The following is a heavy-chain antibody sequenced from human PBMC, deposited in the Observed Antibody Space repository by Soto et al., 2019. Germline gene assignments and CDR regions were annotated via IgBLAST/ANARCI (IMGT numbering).Heavy chain of an antibody. CDR1: GFTFDDYA. CDR2: ISWNSGSI. V-gene: IGHV3-9*01. Sequence: VQLVESGGGLVQPGRSLRLSCAASGFTFDDYAMHWVRQAPGKGLEWVSGISWNSGSIGYADSVKGRFTISRDNAKNSLYLQMNSLRAEDTALYYCAKDMLDEGSGPNDYWGQGTLVTVSS. J-gene: IGHJ4*02. D-gene: IGHD3-10*01. CDR3: AKDMLDEGSGPNDY.